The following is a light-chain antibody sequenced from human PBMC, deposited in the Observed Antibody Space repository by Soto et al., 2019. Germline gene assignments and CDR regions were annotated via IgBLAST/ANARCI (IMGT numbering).Light chain of an antibody. CDR1: SSNIGSNT. CDR3: AAWDDSLNVV. CDR2: SNN. V-gene: IGLV1-44*01. J-gene: IGLJ2*01. Sequence: QPVLTQPPSASGTPGQRVTISCSGSSSNIGSNTVIWYQQLPGTAPKLLIYSNNQRPSGVPDRFSGSKSGTSASLAISGLQSEDEADYYCAAWDDSLNVVFGGGTKLTVL.